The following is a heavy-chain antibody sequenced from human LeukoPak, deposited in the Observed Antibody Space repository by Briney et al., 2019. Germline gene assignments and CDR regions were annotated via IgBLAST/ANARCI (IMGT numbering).Heavy chain of an antibody. V-gene: IGHV3-30*02. CDR2: IRYDGSNK. CDR1: GFTFSSYG. J-gene: IGHJ5*02. Sequence: GGSLRLSCAASGFTFSSYGMHWVRQAPGKGLEWVAFIRYDGSNKYYADSVKGRFTISRDNSKNTLYLQMNSLRAEDTAVYYCAKDPRYYYDSSGYGGFDPWGQGTLVTVSS. D-gene: IGHD3-22*01. CDR3: AKDPRYYYDSSGYGGFDP.